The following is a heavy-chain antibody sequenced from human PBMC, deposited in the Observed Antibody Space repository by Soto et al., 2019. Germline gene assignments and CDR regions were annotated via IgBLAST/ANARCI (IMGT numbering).Heavy chain of an antibody. V-gene: IGHV3-23*01. D-gene: IGHD3-10*01. CDR1: GFTFSSYA. Sequence: GGSLRLSCAASGFTFSSYAMSWVRQAPGKGLEWVSAISGSGGSTYYGYSVKGRLTISRDNSKNTLYLHMNSLRAEDTAVYYCAKERTDLYFLMVLGDAFDIWGQGTMVTVSS. J-gene: IGHJ3*02. CDR2: ISGSGGST. CDR3: AKERTDLYFLMVLGDAFDI.